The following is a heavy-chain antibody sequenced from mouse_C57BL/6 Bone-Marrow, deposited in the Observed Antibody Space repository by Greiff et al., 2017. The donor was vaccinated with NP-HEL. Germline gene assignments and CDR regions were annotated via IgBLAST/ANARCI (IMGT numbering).Heavy chain of an antibody. D-gene: IGHD4-1*02. CDR2: IHPNSGST. J-gene: IGHJ2*01. Sequence: QVQLQQPGAELVKPGASVKLSCKASGYTFTSYWMHWVKQRPGQGLEWIGMIHPNSGSTNYNEKFKSKATLTVDKSSSTAYMQLSSLTSEDSAVYYCARRGTNWDYYIDYWGQGTTLTVSS. V-gene: IGHV1-64*01. CDR3: ARRGTNWDYYIDY. CDR1: GYTFTSYW.